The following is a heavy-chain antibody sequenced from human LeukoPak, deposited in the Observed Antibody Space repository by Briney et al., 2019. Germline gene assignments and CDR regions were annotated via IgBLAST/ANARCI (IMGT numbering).Heavy chain of an antibody. J-gene: IGHJ4*02. CDR2: ISSSSSTI. CDR1: GFTFSSYS. V-gene: IGHV3-48*01. CDR3: AKDCSGGSCHDY. D-gene: IGHD2-15*01. Sequence: PGGSLRLSCAASGFTFSSYSMNWVRQAPGKGLGWVSYISSSSSTIYYADSVKDRFTISRDTAKNSLYLQMNSLRAEDTAVYYCAKDCSGGSCHDYWGQGTLVTVSS.